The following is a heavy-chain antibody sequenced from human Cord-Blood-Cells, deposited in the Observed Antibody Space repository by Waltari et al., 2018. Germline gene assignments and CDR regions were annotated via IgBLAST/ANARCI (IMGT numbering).Heavy chain of an antibody. V-gene: IGHV4-31*03. Sequence: QVQLQESGPGLVKPSQTLSLPCTVSGGPISSGGYYWSWIPHTQGKGLGGIGYIYYSGSTYYNPSLKSRVTISVDTSKNQFSLKLSSVTAADTAVYYCARDASGYCSSTSCYTGGSYFDYWGQGTLVTVSS. CDR3: ARDASGYCSSTSCYTGGSYFDY. D-gene: IGHD2-2*02. CDR2: IYYSGST. CDR1: GGPISSGGYY. J-gene: IGHJ4*02.